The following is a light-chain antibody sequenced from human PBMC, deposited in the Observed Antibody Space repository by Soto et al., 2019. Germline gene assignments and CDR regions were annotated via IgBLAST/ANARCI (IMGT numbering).Light chain of an antibody. CDR3: QQDYNLPIT. Sequence: EVVLTQSPANLSLSPGEGATLSCRVSQSISSSYLSWYQQRPGQAPRLLIYGASTRATGIPARFSGSGRGSGTDFTLTISSLQPEDFAVYYCQQDYNLPITFGQGTRLEMK. CDR1: QSISSSY. V-gene: IGKV3D-7*01. CDR2: GAS. J-gene: IGKJ5*01.